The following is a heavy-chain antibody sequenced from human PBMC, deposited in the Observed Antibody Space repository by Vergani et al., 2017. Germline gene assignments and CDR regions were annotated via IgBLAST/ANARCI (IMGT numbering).Heavy chain of an antibody. CDR3: ARVSVLRFLEWLLDYYYMDV. V-gene: IGHV1-69*06. Sequence: QVQLVQSGAEVKKPGSSVKVSCKASGGTFSSYAISWVRQAPGQGLEWMGGIIPIFGTANYAQKFQGRVTITADKSTSTAYMELSSLRSEDTAVYYCARVSVLRFLEWLLDYYYMDVWGKGTTVTVSS. D-gene: IGHD3-3*01. CDR1: GGTFSSYA. CDR2: IIPIFGTA. J-gene: IGHJ6*03.